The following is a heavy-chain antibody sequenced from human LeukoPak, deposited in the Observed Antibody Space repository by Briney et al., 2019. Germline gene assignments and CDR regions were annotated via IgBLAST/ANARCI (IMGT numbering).Heavy chain of an antibody. Sequence: GGSLRLSCAASGFTFSSHAMSWVRRAPGKGLVWVSRVSSDGSSTRYADSVQGRFTISRDNAKNTLYLQLNSLRAGDTAVYYCARGGSPPEALGDAFDIWGQGAMVTVSS. D-gene: IGHD1-26*01. CDR3: ARGGSPPEALGDAFDI. CDR2: VSSDGSST. V-gene: IGHV3-74*01. CDR1: GFTFSSHA. J-gene: IGHJ3*02.